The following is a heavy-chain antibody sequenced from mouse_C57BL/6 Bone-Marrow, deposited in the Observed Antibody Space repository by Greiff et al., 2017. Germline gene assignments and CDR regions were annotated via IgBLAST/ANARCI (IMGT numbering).Heavy chain of an antibody. V-gene: IGHV1-69*01. CDR2: IDPSDSYT. CDR1: GYTFTSYW. CDR3: ARATTDY. Sequence: QVQLQQPGAELVMPGASVKLSCKASGYTFTSYWMHWVKQRPGQGLEWIGEIDPSDSYTTYNQKFKGKSTLTVDKSSSTAYMQLSSLTSEDSAVYYCARATTDYWGQGTTLTVSS. D-gene: IGHD2-12*01. J-gene: IGHJ2*01.